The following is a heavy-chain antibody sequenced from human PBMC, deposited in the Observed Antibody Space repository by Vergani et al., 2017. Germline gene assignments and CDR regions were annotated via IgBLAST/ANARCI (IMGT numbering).Heavy chain of an antibody. Sequence: QVQLVESGGGVVQPGRSLRLSCAASGFTFSSYAMHWVRQAPGKGLEWVAVISYDGSNKYYADSVKGRFTISRDNSKNTLYLQMNSLRAEDTAVYYCARESLPYYYYMDVWGMGPRSPSP. V-gene: IGHV3-30-3*01. CDR2: ISYDGSNK. CDR1: GFTFSSYA. J-gene: IGHJ6*03. CDR3: ARESLPYYYYMDV.